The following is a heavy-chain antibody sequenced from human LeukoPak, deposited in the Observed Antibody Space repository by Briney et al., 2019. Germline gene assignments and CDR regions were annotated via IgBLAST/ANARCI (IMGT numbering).Heavy chain of an antibody. CDR2: IYHSGST. V-gene: IGHV4-38-2*02. CDR1: GYSISSGYY. CDR3: ARDTHLPFWSGYFRHFDY. J-gene: IGHJ4*02. D-gene: IGHD3-3*01. Sequence: SETLSLTCTVSGYSISSGYYWGWIRQPPGKGLEWIGSIYHSGSTYYNPSLKSRVTISVDTSKNQFSLKLSSVTAADTAVYYCARDTHLPFWSGYFRHFDYWGQGTLVTVSS.